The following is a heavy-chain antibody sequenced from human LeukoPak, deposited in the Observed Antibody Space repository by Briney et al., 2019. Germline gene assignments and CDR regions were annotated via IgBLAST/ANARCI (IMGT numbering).Heavy chain of an antibody. CDR1: GYKLFNYG. V-gene: IGHV1-18*01. Sequence: ASVKVSCRASGYKLFNYGISWVRQAPGQGLEWMGWISDYNGNTNYAQKLQGRVTMTTDTPTNTAYMELRSLRSEDTAVYYCARDSPPWQPWNALDIWGQGTMVIVSS. CDR2: ISDYNGNT. CDR3: ARDSPPWQPWNALDI. J-gene: IGHJ3*02. D-gene: IGHD1-1*01.